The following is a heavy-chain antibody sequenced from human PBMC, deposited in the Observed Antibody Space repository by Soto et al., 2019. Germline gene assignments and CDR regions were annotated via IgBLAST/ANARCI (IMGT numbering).Heavy chain of an antibody. CDR1: GASIGSGGW. D-gene: IGHD6-13*01. J-gene: IGHJ4*02. CDR2: IFHDGNT. Sequence: KPSETLSLTCAVSGASIGSGGWWSWVRQPPGKGLEWTAEIFHDGNTNYSPSLKSRVTISVDKSQNQFSLNVYSVTAADTAVYYCARGFSAGKGSPPDFWGQGSLVTVSS. V-gene: IGHV4-4*02. CDR3: ARGFSAGKGSPPDF.